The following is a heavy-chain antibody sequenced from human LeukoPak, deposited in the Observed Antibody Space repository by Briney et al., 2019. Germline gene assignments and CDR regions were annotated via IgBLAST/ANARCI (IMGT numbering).Heavy chain of an antibody. CDR3: ARFITVTTLHYYYYYGMDV. J-gene: IGHJ6*02. D-gene: IGHD4-11*01. CDR1: GYSFTSYW. Sequence: RGESLKISCKGSGYSFTSYWIGWVRQMPGKGLEWMGIIYPGDSDTRYSPSFQGQVTISADKSISTAYLQWSSLKASDTAMYYCARFITVTTLHYYYYYGMDVWGQGTTVTVSS. CDR2: IYPGDSDT. V-gene: IGHV5-51*01.